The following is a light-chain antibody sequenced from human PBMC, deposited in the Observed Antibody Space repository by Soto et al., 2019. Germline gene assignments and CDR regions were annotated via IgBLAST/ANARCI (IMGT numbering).Light chain of an antibody. J-gene: IGKJ1*01. CDR3: QQYNNWPAWT. V-gene: IGKV3-15*01. CDR1: QSVSSN. CDR2: GAS. Sequence: EIVMTQSPATLSVSPGERATLSCRASQSVSSNLDWYQQKPGRAPRLRIYGASTRATGITARFSGSGSGTEITRINSSLQSEDFAVYYCQQYNNWPAWTFGEGTKVEIK.